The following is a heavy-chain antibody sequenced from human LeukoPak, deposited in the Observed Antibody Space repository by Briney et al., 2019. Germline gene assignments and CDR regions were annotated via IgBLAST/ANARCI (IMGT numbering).Heavy chain of an antibody. CDR2: ISSSSSYI. V-gene: IGHV3-21*01. CDR3: ARESLSGYDGLNY. CDR1: GFTFSSYS. Sequence: GGSLRLSCAASGFTFSSYSMNWVRQAPGKGLEWVSSISSSSSYIYYADSVKGRFTISRDNAKNSLYLQMNSLRAEDTAVYYCARESLSGYDGLNYWGQGTLVTVSS. D-gene: IGHD5-12*01. J-gene: IGHJ4*02.